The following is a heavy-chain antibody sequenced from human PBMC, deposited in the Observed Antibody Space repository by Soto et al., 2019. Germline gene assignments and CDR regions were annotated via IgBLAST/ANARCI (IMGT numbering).Heavy chain of an antibody. J-gene: IGHJ4*02. CDR2: INHSGST. CDR3: ARGLQYSSSPGSSDLKFDY. Sequence: QVQLQQWGAGLLKPSETLSLTCAVYGGSFSGYYWSWIRQPPGKGLEWIGEINHSGSTNYNPSLKSRVTISVDTSKNQFSLKLSSVTAADTAVYYCARGLQYSSSPGSSDLKFDYWGQGTLVTVSS. CDR1: GGSFSGYY. V-gene: IGHV4-34*01. D-gene: IGHD6-6*01.